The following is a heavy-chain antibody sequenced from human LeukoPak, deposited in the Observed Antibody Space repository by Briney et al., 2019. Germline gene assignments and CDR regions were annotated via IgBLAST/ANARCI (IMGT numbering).Heavy chain of an antibody. V-gene: IGHV4-30-4*01. D-gene: IGHD2-2*01. Sequence: SQTPSLTCTVSGGSISSGDYYWSWIRQPPGKGLEWIGYIYYSGSTYYNPSLKSRVTISVDTSKNQFSLKLSSVTAADTAVYYCARDQDCSSTSCYSTSGMDVWGKGTTVTVSS. CDR1: GGSISSGDYY. J-gene: IGHJ6*04. CDR3: ARDQDCSSTSCYSTSGMDV. CDR2: IYYSGST.